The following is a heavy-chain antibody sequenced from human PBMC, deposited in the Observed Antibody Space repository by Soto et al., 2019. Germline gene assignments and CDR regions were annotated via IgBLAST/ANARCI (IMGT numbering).Heavy chain of an antibody. CDR1: GGSLKSGGYY. J-gene: IGHJ5*02. Sequence: QVQLQESGPGLVKPSQTLSLTCTVSGGSLKSGGYYWSWIRQHPGRGLEWIGYINYTGRTYYNPSLESRVTFSVDTSKNQFSLKLSSVTAADTAVYYCARDVTSNHNCFALWGHGTLVTVSS. CDR2: INYTGRT. V-gene: IGHV4-31*02. D-gene: IGHD2-2*01. CDR3: ARDVTSNHNCFAL.